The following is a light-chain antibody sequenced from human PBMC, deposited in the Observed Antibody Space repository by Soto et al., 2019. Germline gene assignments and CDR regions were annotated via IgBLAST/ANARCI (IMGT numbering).Light chain of an antibody. V-gene: IGKV1-12*02. CDR3: QQANGDPWT. Sequence: DIQMTQSPSSVSASVGDRVTISCRASHDVRSRLDWYQQKPGKAPNLLIYGASTLQSGVLSRFSGSGSGTDFTLTTSSLQPEDFATYYCQQANGDPWTFGQGTKVEIK. CDR1: HDVRSR. J-gene: IGKJ1*01. CDR2: GAS.